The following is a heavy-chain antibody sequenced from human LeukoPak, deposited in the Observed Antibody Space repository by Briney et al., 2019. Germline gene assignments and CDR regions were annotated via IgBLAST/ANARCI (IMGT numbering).Heavy chain of an antibody. Sequence: GGSLRLSCAASGFIVSSNYMSWVRQAPGQGLEWVSVLYRDGSTYYADSVKGRFTISRDNSKNTLYLQMNSLRVEDTAVYYCARVCYPGSSGCPGDYWGQGTLVAVSS. CDR2: LYRDGST. CDR1: GFIVSSNY. D-gene: IGHD6-19*01. V-gene: IGHV3-53*01. CDR3: ARVCYPGSSGCPGDY. J-gene: IGHJ4*02.